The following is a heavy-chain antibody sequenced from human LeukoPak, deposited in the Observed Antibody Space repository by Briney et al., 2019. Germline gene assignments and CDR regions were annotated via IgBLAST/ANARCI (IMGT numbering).Heavy chain of an antibody. V-gene: IGHV3-23*01. D-gene: IGHD3-22*01. Sequence: GGSLRLSCAASGFTFGSYGMSWVRQAPGKGLEWVSFITPNADRTSYADSVEGRFTISRDNPRNTLYMQMNSLRDGDTAIYYCAIMHGYYDGSGYWVQWGQGTLVTVSS. CDR1: GFTFGSYG. J-gene: IGHJ1*01. CDR2: ITPNADRT. CDR3: AIMHGYYDGSGYWVQ.